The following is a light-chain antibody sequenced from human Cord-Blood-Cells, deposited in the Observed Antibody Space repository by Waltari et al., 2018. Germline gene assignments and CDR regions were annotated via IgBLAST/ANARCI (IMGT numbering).Light chain of an antibody. CDR2: KDS. CDR3: QSADSSGTYPV. V-gene: IGLV3-25*03. J-gene: IGLJ3*02. Sequence: SYELTQPPSVSVSPGQTARITCSGDALPKQYAYWYQQKPGQAPVLVIYKDSERPSGIPERFLGSGSGTTVTLTIRGVQAEDEADYYCQSADSSGTYPVFGGGTKLTAL. CDR1: ALPKQY.